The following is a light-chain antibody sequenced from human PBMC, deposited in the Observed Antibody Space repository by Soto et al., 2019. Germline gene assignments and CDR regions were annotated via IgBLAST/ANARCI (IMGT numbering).Light chain of an antibody. Sequence: DIVLTQSPGTLSLSPGEGGTLSCRASQTVSSSYLAWYQQKPGQAPRLLIYGASSRATGIPDRFSGSGSGTDFTLTITRLEPEDSAVYYCQQYGRSPWTFGQGTKLEIK. CDR1: QTVSSSY. CDR2: GAS. V-gene: IGKV3-20*01. J-gene: IGKJ1*01. CDR3: QQYGRSPWT.